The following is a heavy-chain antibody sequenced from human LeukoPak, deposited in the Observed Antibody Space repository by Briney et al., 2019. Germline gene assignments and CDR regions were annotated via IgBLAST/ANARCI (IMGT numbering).Heavy chain of an antibody. CDR3: ASDSGYDHLFYYYYGMDV. D-gene: IGHD5-12*01. Sequence: SVKVSCKASGGTFSSYAISWVRQAPGQGLEWMGGIIPIFGTANYAQKFQGRVTITADESTSTAYMELSSLRSEDTAVYYCASDSGYDHLFYYYYGMDVWGKGNTVTVSS. CDR1: GGTFSSYA. V-gene: IGHV1-69*13. J-gene: IGHJ6*04. CDR2: IIPIFGTA.